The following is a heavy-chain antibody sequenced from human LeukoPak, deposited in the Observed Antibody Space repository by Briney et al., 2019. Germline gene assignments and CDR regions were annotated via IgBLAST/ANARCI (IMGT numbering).Heavy chain of an antibody. V-gene: IGHV3-7*01. D-gene: IGHD3-3*01. CDR3: ARKNYDFLSGGPKHFDY. J-gene: IGHJ4*02. CDR1: GFSFRNYW. Sequence: EGSLRLSCAASGFSFRNYWMSWVRQAPGKGLEWVADIKQDGSEKNYVDSVKGRFTISRDNAKNSLSLQMNSLRAEDTAVYYCARKNYDFLSGGPKHFDYWGQGTLVTVSS. CDR2: IKQDGSEK.